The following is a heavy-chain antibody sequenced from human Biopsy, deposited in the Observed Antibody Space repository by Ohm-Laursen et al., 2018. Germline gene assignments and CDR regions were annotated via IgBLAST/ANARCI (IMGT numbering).Heavy chain of an antibody. D-gene: IGHD1-26*01. Sequence: SETLSLTCAVSGDSISNDYWSWIRQSAGQGLEWIGRIHTSGSTNHNLSLKSRVTMSVDTSKNHFSLNLNSVTAADTAVYYCAGIVLGPTNDAFDIWGQGTMVTVSS. V-gene: IGHV4-4*07. CDR1: GDSISNDY. CDR3: AGIVLGPTNDAFDI. CDR2: IHTSGST. J-gene: IGHJ3*02.